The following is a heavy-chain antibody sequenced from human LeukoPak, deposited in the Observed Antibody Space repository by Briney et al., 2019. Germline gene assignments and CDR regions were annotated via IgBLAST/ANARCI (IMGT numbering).Heavy chain of an antibody. CDR2: IYYSGST. J-gene: IGHJ5*02. CDR3: ARKQSSGYYLNWFDP. CDR1: GGSISSGDYY. Sequence: SQTLSLTCTVSGGSISSGDYYWSWIRQPPGKGLEWIGYIYYSGSTYYNPSLTSRVTISVDTSKNQFSLKLSSVTAADTAVYYCARKQSSGYYLNWFDPWGQGTLVTVSS. V-gene: IGHV4-30-4*01. D-gene: IGHD3-22*01.